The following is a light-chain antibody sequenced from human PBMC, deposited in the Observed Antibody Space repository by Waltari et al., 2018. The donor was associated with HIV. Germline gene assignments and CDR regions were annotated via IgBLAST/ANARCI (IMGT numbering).Light chain of an antibody. J-gene: IGKJ4*01. V-gene: IGKV1-39*01. CDR3: QQTFSLPLT. CDR2: SAS. CDR1: QYIDKS. Sequence: DIQITQSPSSLSASVGDRVTITCRTSQYIDKSLNWYQQRPGKAPSLLIFSASTLHTGVPSRFSATGSGTTFSLAIASLHPDDMGTYFCQQTFSLPLTFGGGT.